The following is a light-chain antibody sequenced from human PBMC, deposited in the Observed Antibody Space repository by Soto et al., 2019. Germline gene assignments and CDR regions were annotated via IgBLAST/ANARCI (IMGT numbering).Light chain of an antibody. V-gene: IGKV3-15*01. CDR1: QSLSNN. CDR2: GAS. CDR3: QQYNNWPALS. J-gene: IGKJ4*01. Sequence: EIVMTQSPATLSVSPGQRATLSCRASQSLSNNLAWYRQKPGQAPRLLIYGASTRAAGIPARFSGSGSGTEFALTITSLQSEDFAVYYCQQYNNWPALSFGGGTKVEIK.